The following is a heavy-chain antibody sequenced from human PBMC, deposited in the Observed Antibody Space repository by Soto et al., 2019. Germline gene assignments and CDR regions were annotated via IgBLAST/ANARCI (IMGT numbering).Heavy chain of an antibody. J-gene: IGHJ4*02. CDR3: ARDFSYCGGDCYPTYFDY. CDR1: GFTFSSYA. D-gene: IGHD2-21*02. V-gene: IGHV3-30-3*01. CDR2: ISYDGSNK. Sequence: QVQLVESGGGVVQPGRSLRLSCAASGFTFSSYAMHWVRQAPGKGLEWVAVISYDGSNKYYADSVEGRFTISRDNSKNTLYLQMNSLRAEDTAVYYCARDFSYCGGDCYPTYFDYWGQGTLVTVSS.